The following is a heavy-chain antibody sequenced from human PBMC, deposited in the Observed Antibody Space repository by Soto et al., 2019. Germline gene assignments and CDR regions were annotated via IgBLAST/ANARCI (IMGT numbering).Heavy chain of an antibody. D-gene: IGHD1-7*01. J-gene: IGHJ6*02. CDR2: INHSGST. CDR1: GGTCGDYC. CDR3: ARSQVITGTTLRTYGMDV. V-gene: IGHV4-34*01. Sequence: VYGGTCGDYCVRRIRQPQGKGLEWIGEINHSGSTNYNPSLKSRVTISVDTSKNQFSLKLSSVTAADTAVYYCARSQVITGTTLRTYGMDVWGQGTTVTVSS.